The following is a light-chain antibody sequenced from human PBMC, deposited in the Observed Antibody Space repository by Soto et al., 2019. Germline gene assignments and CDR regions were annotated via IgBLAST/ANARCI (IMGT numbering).Light chain of an antibody. J-gene: IGLJ1*01. CDR1: SNNVGSYDY. V-gene: IGLV2-8*01. Sequence: QAALTQPPSASGSPGQSVTISCAGTSNNVGSYDYVSWYRQHPGQAPKLLIYEVTKRPSEVPDRFSGSKSGNTASLTVSGLQAEDAADYYCSSFVGVNSYVFGTGTKVTVL. CDR3: SSFVGVNSYV. CDR2: EVT.